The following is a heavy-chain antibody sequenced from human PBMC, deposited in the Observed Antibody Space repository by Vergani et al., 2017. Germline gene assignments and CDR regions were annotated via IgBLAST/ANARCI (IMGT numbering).Heavy chain of an antibody. CDR2: IYYSGST. CDR1: GGSISSSSYY. D-gene: IGHD3-22*01. J-gene: IGHJ6*02. Sequence: QLQLQESGPGLVKPSETLSLTCTVSGGSISSSSYYWGWIRQPPGKGLEWIGSIYYSGSTYYNPSLKSRVTISVDTSKNQFSLKLSSVTAADTAVYYCASGVGSSGYYYYYGMDVWGQGTTVTVSS. CDR3: ASGVGSSGYYYYYGMDV. V-gene: IGHV4-39*01.